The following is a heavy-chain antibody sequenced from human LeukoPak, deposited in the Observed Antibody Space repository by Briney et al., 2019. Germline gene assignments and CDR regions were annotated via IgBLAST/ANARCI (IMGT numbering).Heavy chain of an antibody. CDR3: ARVGYSSGWSGDY. V-gene: IGHV3-7*01. CDR1: GFTFSSYW. Sequence: GGSLRLSCAASGFTFSSYWMSWVRQAPGKGLEWVANIKQDGSGKYYVDSVKGRFTISRDNAKNSLYLQMNSLRAEDTAVYYCARVGYSSGWSGDYWGQGTLVTVSS. J-gene: IGHJ4*02. D-gene: IGHD6-19*01. CDR2: IKQDGSGK.